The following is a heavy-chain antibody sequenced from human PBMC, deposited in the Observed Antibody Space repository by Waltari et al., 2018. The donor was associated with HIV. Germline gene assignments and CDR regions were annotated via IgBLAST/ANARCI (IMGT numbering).Heavy chain of an antibody. CDR2: FRWGGGST. CDR3: AKEGIQLWPGLDY. CDR1: GFTFEDYT. J-gene: IGHJ4*02. D-gene: IGHD5-18*01. V-gene: IGHV3-43*01. Sequence: EVQLVESGGVVVQPGGSLRLSCAASGFTFEDYTMHWVRQAPGKGLECVSLFRWGGGSTYYADSLNGLFTISRDNSKNSLYLQMNSLRTDYTALYYCAKEGIQLWPGLDYWGQGTLVTVSS.